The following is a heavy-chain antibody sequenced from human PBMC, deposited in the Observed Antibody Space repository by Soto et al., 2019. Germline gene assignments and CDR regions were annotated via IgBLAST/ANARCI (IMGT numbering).Heavy chain of an antibody. CDR2: INSDGSST. V-gene: IGHV3-74*01. CDR3: ARVILSNYDFWSGYFLPSDFDY. D-gene: IGHD3-3*01. CDR1: GFTFSSYW. Sequence: PGGSLRLSCAASGFTFSSYWMHWVRQAPGKWLVWVSRINSDGSSTSYADSVKGRFTISRDNAKNTLYLQMNSLRAEDTAVYYCARVILSNYDFWSGYFLPSDFDYWGQGXLVTVYS. J-gene: IGHJ4*02.